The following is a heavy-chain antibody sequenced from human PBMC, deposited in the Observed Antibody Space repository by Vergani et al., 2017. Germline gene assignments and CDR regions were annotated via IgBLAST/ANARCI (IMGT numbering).Heavy chain of an antibody. V-gene: IGHV3-73*02. CDR3: TIPQSITWFPN. J-gene: IGHJ4*02. CDR2: IRSKANSYAT. D-gene: IGHD3-9*01. Sequence: EVQLVESGGGLVKPGGSLKLSCAASGFTFSGSAMHCVRQASGKGLEWVGRIRSKANSYATAYAASVKGRFTISRDDSKHTAYLQMNSLKTEDTAVYYWTIPQSITWFPNWGQGTLVTVSS. CDR1: GFTFSGSA.